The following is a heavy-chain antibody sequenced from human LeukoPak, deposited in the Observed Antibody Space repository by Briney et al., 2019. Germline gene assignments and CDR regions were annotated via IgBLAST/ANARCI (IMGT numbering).Heavy chain of an antibody. CDR2: IKQDGSEK. V-gene: IGHV3-7*03. D-gene: IGHD1-26*01. J-gene: IGHJ3*02. CDR1: GFTFSSYW. CDR3: AKSLPTTASGTGRAFDI. Sequence: ETGGSLRLSCAASGFTFSSYWMSWVRQAPGKGLEWVANIKQDGSEKYYVDSVKGRFTISRDNAKNSLYLQMNSLRAEDTAKYYCAKSLPTTASGTGRAFDIWGQGTMVTVSA.